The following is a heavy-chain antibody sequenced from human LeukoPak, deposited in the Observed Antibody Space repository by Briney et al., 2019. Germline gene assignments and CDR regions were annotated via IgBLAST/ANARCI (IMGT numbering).Heavy chain of an antibody. D-gene: IGHD2-15*01. J-gene: IGHJ6*03. Sequence: TSETLSLTCTVSGGSISSSSYHWGWIRQPPGKGLEWIGSIYYSGSTYYNPSLKSRVTISVDTSKNQFSLKLSSVTAADTAVYYCARLVVVGYYYYYYMDVWGKGTTVTISS. CDR3: ARLVVVGYYYYYYMDV. CDR2: IYYSGST. V-gene: IGHV4-39*01. CDR1: GGSISSSSYH.